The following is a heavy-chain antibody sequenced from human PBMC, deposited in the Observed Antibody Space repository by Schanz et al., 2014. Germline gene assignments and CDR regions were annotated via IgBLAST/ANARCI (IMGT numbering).Heavy chain of an antibody. J-gene: IGHJ4*02. CDR2: VSRSTPDI. CDR1: GFSVGNKY. CDR3: AKNQYDDVDLSSFYFDF. D-gene: IGHD3-10*02. Sequence: EVQLLESGGGLVQPGGSLRLSCAASGFSVGNKYMNWVRQAPGKGLEWVSYVSRSTPDIYYADSVKGRFTMSRDNAKNSVFLQMNSLRAEDTAIYYCAKNQYDDVDLSSFYFDFWGQGTLVTVSS. V-gene: IGHV3-48*01.